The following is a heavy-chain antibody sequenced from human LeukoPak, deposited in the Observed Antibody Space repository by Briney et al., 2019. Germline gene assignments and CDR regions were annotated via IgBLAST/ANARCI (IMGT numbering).Heavy chain of an antibody. D-gene: IGHD4-17*01. V-gene: IGHV3-49*04. CDR2: IRSKAYGGTT. Sequence: GGSLRLSCTASGFTFGDYAMSWVRQAPGKGLEWVGFIRSKAYGGTTEYAASVKGRFTISRDDSKSIAYLQMNSLKTEDTAVYYCTTYGDYPIWGQGTMVTVSS. CDR3: TTYGDYPI. CDR1: GFTFGDYA. J-gene: IGHJ3*02.